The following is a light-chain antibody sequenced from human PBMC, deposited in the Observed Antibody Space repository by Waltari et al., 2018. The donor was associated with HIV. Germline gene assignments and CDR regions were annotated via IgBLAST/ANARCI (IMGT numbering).Light chain of an antibody. V-gene: IGLV4-69*01. CDR3: QTWGTGIHVV. CDR2: LNSDGSH. J-gene: IGLJ3*02. Sequence: QLVLTQSPSASASLRASVKLTCTLSSGHSSYAIAWHQPQPEKAPRYLMRLNSDGSHTKGDGIPDRFSGSSSGAERYLIISSLQSEDEADYYCQTWGTGIHVVFGGGTKLTVL. CDR1: SGHSSYA.